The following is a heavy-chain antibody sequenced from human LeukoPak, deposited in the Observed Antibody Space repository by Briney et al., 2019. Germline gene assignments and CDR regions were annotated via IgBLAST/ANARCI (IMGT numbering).Heavy chain of an antibody. CDR2: ISGSGDSA. V-gene: IGHV3-23*01. J-gene: IGHJ4*02. D-gene: IGHD2-15*01. CDR3: AKALGAICGAGCSSRYFDC. CDR1: GFTFSNYA. Sequence: TGGSLRLSCAASGFTFSNYAMSWVRQAPGKGLEWVSIISGSGDSAYSADSMKGRFTISRDNSKNTLYLQMDTLRAEDTAVYYCAKALGAICGAGCSSRYFDCWGQGTLVTVSS.